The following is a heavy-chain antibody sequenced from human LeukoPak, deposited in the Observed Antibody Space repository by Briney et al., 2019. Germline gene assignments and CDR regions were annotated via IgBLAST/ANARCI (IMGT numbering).Heavy chain of an antibody. V-gene: IGHV4-34*01. CDR3: ARLLVYCSSTSCYRNDY. Sequence: PSETLSLTCAVYGGSFSGYYWSWIRQPPGKGLEWIGEINHSGSTNYNPSLKSRVTISVDTSKNQFSLKLSSVTAADTAVYYCARLLVYCSSTSCYRNDYWGQGTPVTVSS. CDR2: INHSGST. CDR1: GGSFSGYY. D-gene: IGHD2-2*01. J-gene: IGHJ4*02.